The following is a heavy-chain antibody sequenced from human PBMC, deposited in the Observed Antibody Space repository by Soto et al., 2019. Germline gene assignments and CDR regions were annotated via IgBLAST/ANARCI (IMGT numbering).Heavy chain of an antibody. CDR2: INPNSGGT. Sequence: GASVKVSFKASGYTFTGYYMHWVRQAPGQGLEWMGWINPNSGGTNYAQKFQGWVTMTRDTSISTAYMELSRLRSDDTAVYYCARDPGRTGYLGAARSFDYPGQATLVTVSS. D-gene: IGHD1-26*01. CDR3: ARDPGRTGYLGAARSFDY. CDR1: GYTFTGYY. J-gene: IGHJ4*02. V-gene: IGHV1-2*04.